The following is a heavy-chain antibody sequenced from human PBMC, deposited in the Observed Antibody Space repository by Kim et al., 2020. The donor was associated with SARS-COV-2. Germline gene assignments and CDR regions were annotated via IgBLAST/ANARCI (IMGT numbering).Heavy chain of an antibody. J-gene: IGHJ4*02. V-gene: IGHV3-13*04. CDR2: IGTAGDT. D-gene: IGHD3-16*01. CDR3: ARDPGGYYFDY. Sequence: GGSLRLSCAASGFTFSSYDMHWVRQATGKGLEWVSGIGTAGDTDYPGSVKGRFTISRENAKNSLYLQMNSLRAGDTAVYYCARDPGGYYFDYWGQGTLVTVSS. CDR1: GFTFSSYD.